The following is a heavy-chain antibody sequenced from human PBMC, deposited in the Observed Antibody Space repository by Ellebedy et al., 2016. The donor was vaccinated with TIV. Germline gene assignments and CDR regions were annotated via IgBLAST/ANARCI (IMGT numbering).Heavy chain of an antibody. J-gene: IGHJ4*02. CDR2: INPNSGDT. V-gene: IGHV1-2*02. CDR1: GYTFTDNY. CDR3: ARATPGPDY. Sequence: ASVKVSCKTSGYTFTDNYMSWLRQAPGQGLECMGWINPNSGDTEYVQKFQGRVTMTRDTSISTAYMELSGLRSDETAVYYCARATPGPDYWGQGTLVTVSS.